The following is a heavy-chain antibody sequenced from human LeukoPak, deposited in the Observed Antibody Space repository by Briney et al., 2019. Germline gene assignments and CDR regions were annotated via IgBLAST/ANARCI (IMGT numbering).Heavy chain of an antibody. Sequence: GGSLRLSCAASGFTFSNYWMHWVRQDPGEGLVWVSFINPDGSTTNYADSVKGRFTISRDNAKNALYLHMNSLRAEDTAVYYCASLSTRIRSMDVWGKGTTVTVSS. J-gene: IGHJ6*03. CDR1: GFTFSNYW. D-gene: IGHD2-21*01. CDR2: INPDGSTT. CDR3: ASLSTRIRSMDV. V-gene: IGHV3-74*01.